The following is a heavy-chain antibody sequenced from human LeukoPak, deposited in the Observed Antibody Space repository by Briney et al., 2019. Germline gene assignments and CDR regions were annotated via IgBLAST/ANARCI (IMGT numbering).Heavy chain of an antibody. J-gene: IGHJ4*02. D-gene: IGHD6-13*01. CDR2: IYYSGST. V-gene: IGHV4-39*01. CDR1: GGSIDSDTYY. Sequence: PSETLSLTCAVSGGSIDSDTYYWGWIRQPPGKGLEWIGTIYYSGSTYYNPSLKSRLTMSVKTSKNQFSLNLNSVTAADTAVYYCAKTHSSSWFLPDYWGQGTLVTVSS. CDR3: AKTHSSSWFLPDY.